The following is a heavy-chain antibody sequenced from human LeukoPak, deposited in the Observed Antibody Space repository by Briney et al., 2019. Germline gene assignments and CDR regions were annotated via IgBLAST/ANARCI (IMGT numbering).Heavy chain of an antibody. CDR2: MYYTGST. V-gene: IGHV4-59*01. Sequence: PSETLSLTCTVSGGAISIYNWSSIRRTPRKRLERIGYMYYTGSTNYNPSPKRRVTISVDTSKNQFSLKLSSVTAADTAVYYCASMWVLRGMPFDYWGQGSLVTVSS. CDR1: GGAISIYN. D-gene: IGHD1-26*01. CDR3: ASMWVLRGMPFDY. J-gene: IGHJ4*02.